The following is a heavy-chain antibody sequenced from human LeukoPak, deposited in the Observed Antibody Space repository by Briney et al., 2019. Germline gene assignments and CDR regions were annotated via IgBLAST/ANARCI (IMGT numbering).Heavy chain of an antibody. V-gene: IGHV5-51*01. CDR1: GYSFTSYW. D-gene: IGHD3-22*01. J-gene: IGHJ4*02. Sequence: GESRKISCKGSGYSFTSYWIGWVRQMPGKGLEWMRIIYPGDSDTRYSPSFQGQVTISADKSISTAYLQWSSLKASDTAMYYCARQSSSGYYYSPIAYWGQGTLVTVSS. CDR3: ARQSSSGYYYSPIAY. CDR2: IYPGDSDT.